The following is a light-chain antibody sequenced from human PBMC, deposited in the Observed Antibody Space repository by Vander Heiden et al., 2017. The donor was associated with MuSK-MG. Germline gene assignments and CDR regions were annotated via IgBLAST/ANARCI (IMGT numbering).Light chain of an antibody. CDR3: QAWDSYTAV. Sequence: SYELTQPPSVSVPPGQTASITCSGDKLGDKYVCWYQQGPGQSPVRGIYQDTKRPSGIPERFSGSNSGNTATLTISGTQAVDEADYYCQAWDSYTAVFGGGTKLTVL. CDR2: QDT. J-gene: IGLJ3*02. V-gene: IGLV3-1*01. CDR1: KLGDKY.